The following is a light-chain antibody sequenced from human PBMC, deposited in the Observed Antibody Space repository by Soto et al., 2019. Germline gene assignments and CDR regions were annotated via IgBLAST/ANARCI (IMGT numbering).Light chain of an antibody. J-gene: IGKJ4*01. V-gene: IGKV3D-15*01. CDR3: QQYNSWPPLT. CDR2: GAS. CDR1: QSVSSN. Sequence: ERVMAQSPVSLALSRGGRAVRSCRASQSVSSNLAWYRQKPGQAPRLLIYGASTRATGIPARFSGSGSGTEFTLTISSLQSEDSAVYYCQQYNSWPPLTFGGGTKVDI.